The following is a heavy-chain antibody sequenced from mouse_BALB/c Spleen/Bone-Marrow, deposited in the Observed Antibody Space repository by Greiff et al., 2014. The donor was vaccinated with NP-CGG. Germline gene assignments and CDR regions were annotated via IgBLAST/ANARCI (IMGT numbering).Heavy chain of an antibody. D-gene: IGHD5-5*01. Sequence: DVKLQESGAEPVKPGASVKLSCTASGFNIKDTYIYWVKQRPEQGLEWVGRIDPANGNTKYDPKFQGKATIAADTSSNTAYLQLSSLTSEDTAVYYCSRGYYDYLFALDYWGHGTSVTVSS. J-gene: IGHJ4*01. V-gene: IGHV14-3*02. CDR1: GFNIKDTY. CDR3: SRGYYDYLFALDY. CDR2: IDPANGNT.